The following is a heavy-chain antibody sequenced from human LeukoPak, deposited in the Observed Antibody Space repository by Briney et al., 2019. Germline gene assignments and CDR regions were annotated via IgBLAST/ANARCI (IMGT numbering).Heavy chain of an antibody. J-gene: IGHJ6*02. Sequence: PGGSLRLSCAASGFTFSSYWMSWVRQAPGKGLEWVANMKQDGSEKYYVDSVKGRFTISRDNAENPLYLQMNSLRAEDTAVYYCARGLIAAAETAHYYYYYGMDVWGQGTTVTVSS. V-gene: IGHV3-7*01. D-gene: IGHD6-13*01. CDR1: GFTFSSYW. CDR2: MKQDGSEK. CDR3: ARGLIAAAETAHYYYYYGMDV.